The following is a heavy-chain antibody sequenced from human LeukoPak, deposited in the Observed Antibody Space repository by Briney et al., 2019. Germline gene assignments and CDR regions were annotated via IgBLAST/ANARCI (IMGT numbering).Heavy chain of an antibody. CDR2: IYYSGST. CDR3: ARHHLVQGVIIIDWFDP. V-gene: IGHV4-39*01. CDR1: GGSISSSSYY. J-gene: IGHJ5*02. Sequence: SETLSLTCTVSGGSISSSSYYWGWIRQPPGKGLEWIGSIYYSGSTYYNPSLKSRVTISVDTSKNQFSLKLSSVTAADTAVYYCARHHLVQGVIIIDWFDPWGQGTLVTVSS. D-gene: IGHD3-10*01.